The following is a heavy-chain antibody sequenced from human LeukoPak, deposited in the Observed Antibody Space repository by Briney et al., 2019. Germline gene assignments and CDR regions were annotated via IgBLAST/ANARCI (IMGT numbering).Heavy chain of an antibody. Sequence: SETLSLTCTVSGGSISSYYWSWIRQPPGKGLEWIGYIYYSGSTNYNPSLKSRVTISVDTSKNQFSLKLSSVTAADTAVYYCARSGYYDSSGYYPWGYWGQGTLVTVSS. D-gene: IGHD3-22*01. V-gene: IGHV4-59*08. CDR1: GGSISSYY. CDR3: ARSGYYDSSGYYPWGY. CDR2: IYYSGST. J-gene: IGHJ4*02.